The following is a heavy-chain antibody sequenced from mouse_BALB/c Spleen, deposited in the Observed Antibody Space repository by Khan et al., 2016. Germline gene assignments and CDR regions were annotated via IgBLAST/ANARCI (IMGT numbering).Heavy chain of an antibody. Sequence: QMQLEESGPGLVAPSQSLSITCTVSGFSLTGYGVNWVRQPPGKGLEWLGKMWADGRTDYNSALKSRVSISKDNSKSQVFLKMNSLQTDDTAYYYCSSDYDGFAYWGQGTLVIVSA. J-gene: IGHJ3*01. CDR2: MWADGRT. CDR3: SSDYDGFAY. CDR1: GFSLTGYG. V-gene: IGHV2-6-7*01. D-gene: IGHD2-12*01.